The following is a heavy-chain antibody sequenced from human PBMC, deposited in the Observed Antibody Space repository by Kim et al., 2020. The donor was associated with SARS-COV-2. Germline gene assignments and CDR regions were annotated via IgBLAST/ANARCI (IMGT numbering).Heavy chain of an antibody. CDR1: GYSFTSYW. J-gene: IGHJ6*03. CDR2: IYPGDSDT. D-gene: IGHD2-2*01. CDR3: ARITVPAATYYYYYCMDV. Sequence: GESLKISCKGSGYSFTSYWIGWVRQMPGKVLEWMGIIYPGDSDTRYSPSFQGQVTIPADKSISTAYLQWSSLKASDTDMYYCARITVPAATYYYYYCMDVWGKGTTVTVSS. V-gene: IGHV5-51*01.